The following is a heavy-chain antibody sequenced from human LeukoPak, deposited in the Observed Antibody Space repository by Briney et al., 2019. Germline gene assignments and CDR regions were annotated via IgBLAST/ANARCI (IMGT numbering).Heavy chain of an antibody. J-gene: IGHJ4*02. D-gene: IGHD5-18*01. Sequence: GESLKISCKGSGYSFTSYWIGWVRQMPGKGLEWMGIIYPGDSDTRYSPSFQGQVAISADKSISTAYLQWSSLKASDTAMYYCASSTAMVGGYFDYWGQGTLVTVSS. CDR2: IYPGDSDT. CDR1: GYSFTSYW. V-gene: IGHV5-51*01. CDR3: ASSTAMVGGYFDY.